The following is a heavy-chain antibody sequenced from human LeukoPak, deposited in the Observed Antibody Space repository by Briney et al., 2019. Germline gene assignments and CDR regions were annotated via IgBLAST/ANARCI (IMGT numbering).Heavy chain of an antibody. D-gene: IGHD3-22*01. CDR1: GRTLSEVS. V-gene: IGHV1-24*01. J-gene: IGHJ5*02. Sequence: ASVKVSCKVSGRTLSEVSLHWVRQSREKGLEWMGGFDRQERKIWYAHNFQGRVTMTEDTSTDTAFMELNSLRSEDAAVYYGSTVNNDRDGYPLFWFDPWGRGTQVTVSS. CDR3: STVNNDRDGYPLFWFDP. CDR2: FDRQERKI.